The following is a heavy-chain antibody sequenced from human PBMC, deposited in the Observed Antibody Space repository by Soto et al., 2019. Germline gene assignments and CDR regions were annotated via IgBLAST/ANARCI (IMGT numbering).Heavy chain of an antibody. Sequence: GGSLRLSCAGSGFTFGTYSMNWVRQAAGKGLEWIAYISYDSDTIQYADSVKVRFTISRDNAKNSLYLQMNSLRDEDTAVYYCAIMYYDDXWGQGTTVTVS. CDR3: AIMYYDDX. D-gene: IGHD3-22*01. V-gene: IGHV3-48*02. CDR2: ISYDSDTI. CDR1: GFTFGTYS. J-gene: IGHJ6*02.